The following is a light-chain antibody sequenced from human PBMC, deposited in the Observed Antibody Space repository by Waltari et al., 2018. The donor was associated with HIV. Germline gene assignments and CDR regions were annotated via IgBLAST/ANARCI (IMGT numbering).Light chain of an antibody. J-gene: IGKJ2*01. Sequence: EIVMTQSPPTLSVSPGQRVTLSCTPSQSISAKVAWYQQRPGQDPRLLLYEAATRPTGIPARFSGSGSGTEFTLTISSLQSEDFATYFCQQYDSGPRGITFGQGTMLEI. CDR2: EAA. CDR1: QSISAK. V-gene: IGKV3-15*01. CDR3: QQYDSGPRGIT.